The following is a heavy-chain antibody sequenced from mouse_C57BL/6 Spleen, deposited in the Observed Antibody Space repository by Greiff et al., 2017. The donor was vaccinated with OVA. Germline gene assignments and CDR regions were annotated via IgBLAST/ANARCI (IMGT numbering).Heavy chain of an antibody. CDR2: IYPRSGNT. V-gene: IGHV1-81*01. CDR1: GYTFTSYG. CDR3: ARSEIRYYFDY. J-gene: IGHJ2*01. Sequence: VQGVESGAELARPGASVKLSCKASGYTFTSYGISWVKQRTGQGLEWIGEIYPRSGNTYYNEKFKGKATLTADKSSSTAYMELRSLTSEDSAVYFCARSEIRYYFDYWGQGTTLTVSS.